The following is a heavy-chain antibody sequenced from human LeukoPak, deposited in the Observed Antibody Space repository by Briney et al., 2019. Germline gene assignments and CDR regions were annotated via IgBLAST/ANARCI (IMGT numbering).Heavy chain of an antibody. Sequence: PGGSLRLSCAASGFTFSTNWMSWVRQAPGRGLEWVANINQDGSERYYVDSVKGRFAISRDNAKNSLYLQMNSLRVEDTTVYYCARLPMGPMGCFDPWGRGTLVTVSS. CDR2: INQDGSER. V-gene: IGHV3-7*01. CDR1: GFTFSTNW. J-gene: IGHJ5*02. CDR3: ARLPMGPMGCFDP. D-gene: IGHD3-10*01.